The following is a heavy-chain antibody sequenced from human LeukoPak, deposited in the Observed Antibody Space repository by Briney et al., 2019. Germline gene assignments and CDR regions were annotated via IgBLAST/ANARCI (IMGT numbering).Heavy chain of an antibody. V-gene: IGHV3-7*03. J-gene: IGHJ4*02. CDR2: IKQDGSEK. Sequence: QPGASLRLSCAASGFTFSSYWMSWVRQAPGKGLEWVANIKQDGSEKYYVDSVKGRFTISRDNAKNSLYLQMNSLRAEDTAVYYCARDNFSGHSDYWGQGTLVTVSS. D-gene: IGHD3-10*01. CDR3: ARDNFSGHSDY. CDR1: GFTFSSYW.